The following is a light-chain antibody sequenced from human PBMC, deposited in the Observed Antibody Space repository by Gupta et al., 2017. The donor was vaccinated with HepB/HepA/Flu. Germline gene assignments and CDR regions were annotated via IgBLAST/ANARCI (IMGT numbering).Light chain of an antibody. CDR2: YKSDSDK. CDR3: LIWHSSAWV. Sequence: QAVLTQPSSLSPSPGSSASLTCTLRSGINVGTYSIYWYQQKPGSPPQYLLRYKSDSDKQQGSGVTSRFSGYKDASDNAGFLLISGLQSEEEADYYCLIWHSSAWVFGGGTKLTVI. J-gene: IGLJ3*02. CDR1: SGINVGTYS. V-gene: IGLV5-45*02.